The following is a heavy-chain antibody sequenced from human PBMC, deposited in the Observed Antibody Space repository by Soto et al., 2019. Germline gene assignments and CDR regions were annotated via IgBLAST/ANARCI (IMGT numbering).Heavy chain of an antibody. D-gene: IGHD3-3*01. J-gene: IGHJ6*02. CDR3: ARDRRPYDFWSGYYYYYGMDV. CDR1: GFTFSSYW. V-gene: IGHV3-7*01. CDR2: IKQDGSEK. Sequence: GGSLRLSCAASGFTFSSYWMSWVRQAPGKGLEWVANIKQDGSEKYYVDSVKGRFTISRDNAKNSLYLQMNSLRAEDTAVYYCARDRRPYDFWSGYYYYYGMDVWGQGTTVTVSS.